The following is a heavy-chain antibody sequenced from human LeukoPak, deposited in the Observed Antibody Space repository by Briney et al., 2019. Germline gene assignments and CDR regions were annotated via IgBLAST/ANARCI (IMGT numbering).Heavy chain of an antibody. V-gene: IGHV4-34*01. D-gene: IGHD6-19*01. CDR2: INHSGST. CDR1: GGSFSGYY. J-gene: IGHJ5*02. CDR3: AKCSTSAYTTGWCNWIDP. Sequence: PSETLSLTCAVYGGSFSGYYWSWIRQPPGKGLEWIGEINHSGSTNYNPSLKSRVTISSDTSKTQFTLKLTSVTAADTAVYYCAKCSTSAYTTGWCNWIDPWGQGTLVTVSS.